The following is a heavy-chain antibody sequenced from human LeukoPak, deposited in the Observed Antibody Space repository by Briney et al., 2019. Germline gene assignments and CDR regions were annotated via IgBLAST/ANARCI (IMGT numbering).Heavy chain of an antibody. D-gene: IGHD4-11*01. Sequence: GGSLRLSCAASGFSFSSYAMTWVRQAPGKGLEWVSAIGGTGGSTYYADSVKGRFTISRDNSGNTLYLQMNSLRAEDTALYYCANTEFDSWGQGTLVTVSS. J-gene: IGHJ4*02. CDR2: IGGTGGST. V-gene: IGHV3-23*01. CDR3: ANTEFDS. CDR1: GFSFSSYA.